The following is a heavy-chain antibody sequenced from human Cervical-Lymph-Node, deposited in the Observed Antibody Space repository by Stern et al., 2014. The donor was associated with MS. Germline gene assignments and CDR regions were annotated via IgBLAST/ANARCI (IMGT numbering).Heavy chain of an antibody. D-gene: IGHD4/OR15-4a*01. CDR1: GASFSDNY. CDR2: INSSAAT. CDR3: ARERKVERSARLLVSFDV. V-gene: IGHV4-34*01. Sequence: QVQLQQWGAGLLRPSETLSLTCAVPGASFSDNYWSWIRQTPGKGLEWIGEINSSAATLYNPSLMCRATLSVYPSRNQFSLKLSSLTAADTAMYYCARERKVERSARLLVSFDVWGQGTLVTVSS. J-gene: IGHJ3*01.